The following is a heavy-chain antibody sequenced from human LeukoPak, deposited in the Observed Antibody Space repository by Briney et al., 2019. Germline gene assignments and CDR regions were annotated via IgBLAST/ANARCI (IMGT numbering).Heavy chain of an antibody. CDR3: ARDSGAIYYDSSGYQPKIGFDY. V-gene: IGHV3-21*05. J-gene: IGHJ4*02. Sequence: RTGGSLRLSCAASGFILSGYWVNWVRQAPGKGLEWVSYISSSSSYTNYADSVKGRFTISRDNAKNSLCLQMNSLRAEDTAVYYCARDSGAIYYDSSGYQPKIGFDYWGQGTLVTVSS. CDR2: ISSSSSYT. CDR1: GFILSGYW. D-gene: IGHD3-22*01.